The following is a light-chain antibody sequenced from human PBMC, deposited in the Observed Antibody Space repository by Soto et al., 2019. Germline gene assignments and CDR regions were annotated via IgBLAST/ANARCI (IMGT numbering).Light chain of an antibody. CDR1: SSNIGSNT. V-gene: IGLV1-44*01. CDR2: SNN. Sequence: QSVLTQPPSASGTPGQRVTVSCSGSSSNIGSNTVNWYQQFPGTAPKLLIYSNNQRPSGVPDRFSGSKSGTSVSLAISGLQSEDEADYYCAAWDDSLNGLVIGGGTKVTVL. CDR3: AAWDDSLNGLV. J-gene: IGLJ3*02.